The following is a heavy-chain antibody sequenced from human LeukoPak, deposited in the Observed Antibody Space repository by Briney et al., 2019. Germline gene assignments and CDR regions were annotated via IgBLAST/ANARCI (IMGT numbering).Heavy chain of an antibody. J-gene: IGHJ5*02. V-gene: IGHV1-69*05. CDR3: ARDVHGDYGSGWFDP. Sequence: SVKVSCKTSGGTFNNTAISWVRQAPGQGLEWLGGIMPLFGTAGYAQKFQGRVTITKDESTRTVYLELTSLTSDDTTVYYCARDVHGDYGSGWFDPWGQGTLVSVSS. CDR2: IMPLFGTA. CDR1: GGTFNNTA. D-gene: IGHD4-17*01.